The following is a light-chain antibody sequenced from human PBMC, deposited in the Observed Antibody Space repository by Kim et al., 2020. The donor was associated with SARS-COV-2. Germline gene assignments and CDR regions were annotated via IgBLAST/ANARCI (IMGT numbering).Light chain of an antibody. CDR2: TNN. CDR3: AAWDDSLNGPV. V-gene: IGLV1-44*01. Sequence: QSVLTQPPSASGTPGQRVTISCSGSSSNIGINSVYWYQQLPGTAPKLLIYTNNQRPSGVPDRFSGSKSGTSASLAISGLQSEDEADYSCAAWDDSLNGPVFGGGTKVTVL. J-gene: IGLJ3*02. CDR1: SSNIGINS.